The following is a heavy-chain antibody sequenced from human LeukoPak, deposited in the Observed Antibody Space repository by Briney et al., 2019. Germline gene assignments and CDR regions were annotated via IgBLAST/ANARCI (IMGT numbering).Heavy chain of an antibody. J-gene: IGHJ4*02. CDR3: ARRVREPRPSSSSYFDY. Sequence: SETLSLTCTVSGGSISGSSYYWGWIRQPPGKGLEWIGEIYHSGSTNYNPSLKSRVTISVDKSKNQFSLKLSSVTAADTAVYYCARRVREPRPSSSSYFDYWGQGTLVTVSS. CDR2: IYHSGST. D-gene: IGHD1-14*01. CDR1: GGSISGSSYY. V-gene: IGHV4-39*07.